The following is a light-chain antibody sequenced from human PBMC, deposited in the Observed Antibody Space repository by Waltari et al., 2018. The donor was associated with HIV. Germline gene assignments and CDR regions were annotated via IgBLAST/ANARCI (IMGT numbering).Light chain of an antibody. J-gene: IGLJ2*01. CDR3: SSRDSSNSPLL. CDR1: SLRNKY. V-gene: IGLV3-19*01. Sequence: SSALTQDPTVSVALGQTVKITCQGDSLRNKYASWYHARPGQAPVLVIFSKNSRPSGIPDRFSGSTSGDTASLTIIGAQAEDEAAYFCSSRDSSNSPLLFGGGTKLTVL. CDR2: SKN.